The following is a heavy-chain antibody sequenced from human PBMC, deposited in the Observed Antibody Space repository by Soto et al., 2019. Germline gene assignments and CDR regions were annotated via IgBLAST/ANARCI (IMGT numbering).Heavy chain of an antibody. J-gene: IGHJ4*02. CDR1: GDTFSSYA. CDR2: IIPIFGTA. Sequence: SVKVSCKASGDTFSSYAISWVRQAPGQGLEWMGGIIPIFGTANYAQKFKGRVTITADKSTSTAYMELISLRSEDTAMYYCARGWYYYDSSGYAFDYWGQGTQVTVLL. V-gene: IGHV1-69*06. D-gene: IGHD3-22*01. CDR3: ARGWYYYDSSGYAFDY.